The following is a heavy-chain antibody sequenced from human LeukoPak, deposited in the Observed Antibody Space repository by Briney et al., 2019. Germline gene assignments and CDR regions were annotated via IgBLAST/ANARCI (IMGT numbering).Heavy chain of an antibody. CDR3: ARTPITMVRGSRFSYYGMDV. J-gene: IGHJ6*04. V-gene: IGHV1-69*06. D-gene: IGHD3-10*01. CDR2: IIPICGNA. Sequence: GASVKVSCKASGRTFSSYAISWVRQAPGQGLEWMGGIIPICGNANYAQKFQGRVTITADKSTSTAYMELSSLRSEDTAVYYCARTPITMVRGSRFSYYGMDVWGKGTTVTVSS. CDR1: GRTFSSYA.